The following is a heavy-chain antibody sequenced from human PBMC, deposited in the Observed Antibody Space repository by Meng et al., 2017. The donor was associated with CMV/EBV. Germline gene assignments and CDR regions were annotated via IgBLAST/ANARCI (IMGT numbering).Heavy chain of an antibody. D-gene: IGHD4-11*01. V-gene: IGHV3-21*01. J-gene: IGHJ6*02. Sequence: GGSLRLSCAASGFTFSSYSMNWVRQAPGKGLEWVSSISSSSSYIYYADSVKGRFTISRDNAKNSLYLQINSLRAEDTAVYYCARDDSPTYSNLNYYYYYGMDVWGQGTTVTVSS. CDR2: ISSSSSYI. CDR3: ARDDSPTYSNLNYYYYYGMDV. CDR1: GFTFSSYS.